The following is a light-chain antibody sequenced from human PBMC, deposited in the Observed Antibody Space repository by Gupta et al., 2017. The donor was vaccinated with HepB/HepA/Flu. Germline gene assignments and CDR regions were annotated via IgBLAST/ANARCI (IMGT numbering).Light chain of an antibody. CDR1: VLPNQY. J-gene: IGLJ1*01. V-gene: IGLV3-25*03. CDR2: KAT. CDR3: QSADSSGTFYV. Sequence: SRELTQPPSVSVSPGQTARITCSGDVLPNQYAYWYQQKPGQAPVFIVYKATERPPGTPERFSGSSSGETVTLTISGVQAEDEADYYCQSADSSGTFYVFGTGTKVSIL.